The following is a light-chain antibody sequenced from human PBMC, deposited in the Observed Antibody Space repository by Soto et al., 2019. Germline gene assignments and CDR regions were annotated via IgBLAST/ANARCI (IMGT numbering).Light chain of an antibody. J-gene: IGKJ1*01. Sequence: DIQMTQSPSTLSASVGARVPITCRASQSISTRLAWYQQKPGKAPKLLIYDASSLESGVPSRFSGSASGTEFTLTISSLQPDDFATYYCQHYNSYSEAFGQGTK. CDR2: DAS. V-gene: IGKV1-5*01. CDR3: QHYNSYSEA. CDR1: QSISTR.